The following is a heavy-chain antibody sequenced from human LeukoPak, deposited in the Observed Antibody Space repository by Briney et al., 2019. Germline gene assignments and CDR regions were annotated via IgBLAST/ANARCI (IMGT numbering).Heavy chain of an antibody. J-gene: IGHJ4*02. CDR3: APPPGIVGARY. CDR2: IIPILGIA. Sequence: GSSVKVSCKASGGTFSSYAISWVRQAPGQGLEWMGRIIPILGIANYAQKFQGRVTITADKSTSTAYMELSSLRSEDTAVYYCAPPPGIVGARYWGQGTLVTVSS. CDR1: GGTFSSYA. D-gene: IGHD1-26*01. V-gene: IGHV1-69*04.